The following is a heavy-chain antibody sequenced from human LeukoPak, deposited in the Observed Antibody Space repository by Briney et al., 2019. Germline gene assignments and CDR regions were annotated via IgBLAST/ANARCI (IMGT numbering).Heavy chain of an antibody. CDR2: IRSNSDGGTI. J-gene: IGHJ5*02. D-gene: IGHD3-22*01. V-gene: IGHV3-15*07. CDR1: GFTFSNAW. CDR3: ATDFYDST. Sequence: GGSLRLACATSGFTFSNAWMNWVRQAPGKGLEWVGRIRSNSDGGTIDYAAPVKGRFTLSRDDSKTTLYLQMNSLQTEDTAVYYCATDFYDSTWGQGTLVTVSS.